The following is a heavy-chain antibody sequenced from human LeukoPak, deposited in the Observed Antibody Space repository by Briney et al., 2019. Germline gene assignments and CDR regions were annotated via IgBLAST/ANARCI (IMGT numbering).Heavy chain of an antibody. J-gene: IGHJ4*02. CDR2: ISGSGGST. D-gene: IGHD3-3*01. Sequence: PGGSLRLSCAASGFTFSTYAMSWVRQAPGKGLEWVSSISGSGGSTSYADSVKGRFIISRDNSRNTLYLQMNSLRAEDTAVYYCAKASGYYTGDFDYWGQGTLVTVSS. CDR3: AKASGYYTGDFDY. CDR1: GFTFSTYA. V-gene: IGHV3-23*01.